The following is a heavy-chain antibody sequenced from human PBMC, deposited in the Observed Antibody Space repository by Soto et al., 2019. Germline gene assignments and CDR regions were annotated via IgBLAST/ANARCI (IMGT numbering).Heavy chain of an antibody. CDR1: VFTFTTYS. J-gene: IGHJ5*02. CDR2: ITGSSSYM. V-gene: IGHV3-21*01. D-gene: IGHD3-3*01. CDR3: ARGSEYYAFWGGYPLDGYNWFDP. Sequence: KAGWSLRLSCASSVFTFTTYSMNWVRQAPGKGLEWVSSITGSSSYMYYADSVKGRFTISRDNAKNSLYLQMDSLGAEDTAVYYCARGSEYYAFWGGYPLDGYNWFDPWGQGTLVTVSS.